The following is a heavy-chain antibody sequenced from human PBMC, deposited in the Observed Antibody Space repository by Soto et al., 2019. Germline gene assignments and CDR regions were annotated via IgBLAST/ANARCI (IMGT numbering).Heavy chain of an antibody. Sequence: LSLTCAASGFTFSSYAMSWVRQAPGKGLEWVSAISGSGGSTYYADSVKGRFTISRDNSKNRLYLQMNSLRAEDTAVYYCAKVNPEGYFDYWGQGTLVTVSS. CDR2: ISGSGGST. V-gene: IGHV3-23*01. CDR3: AKVNPEGYFDY. CDR1: GFTFSSYA. J-gene: IGHJ4*02.